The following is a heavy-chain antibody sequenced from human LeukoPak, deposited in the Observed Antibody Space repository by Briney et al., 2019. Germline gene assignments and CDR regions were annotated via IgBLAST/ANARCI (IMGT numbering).Heavy chain of an antibody. V-gene: IGHV3-21*01. J-gene: IGHJ4*02. CDR3: ARVRAAAVIDY. CDR1: GSTFSSYS. D-gene: IGHD6-13*01. CDR2: ISSSSSYI. Sequence: GGSLRLSCAASGSTFSSYSMNWVRQAPGKGLEWVSSISSSSSYIYYADSVKGRFTISRDNAKNSLYLQMNSLRAEDTAVYYCARVRAAAVIDYWGQGTLVTVSS.